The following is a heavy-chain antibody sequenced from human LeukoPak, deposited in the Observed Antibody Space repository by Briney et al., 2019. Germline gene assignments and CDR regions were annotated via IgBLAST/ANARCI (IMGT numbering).Heavy chain of an antibody. Sequence: PGGSLRLSCAASGFTFSSYAMSWVRQAPGKGLEWVSVISSSGDTYYAGSVRGRFTISRDNSKNTLYLQMNSLRAEDTAVYFCAKDAVGATAYYFDYWGQGTLVTVSS. J-gene: IGHJ4*02. CDR1: GFTFSSYA. D-gene: IGHD1-26*01. V-gene: IGHV3-23*01. CDR3: AKDAVGATAYYFDY. CDR2: ISSSGDT.